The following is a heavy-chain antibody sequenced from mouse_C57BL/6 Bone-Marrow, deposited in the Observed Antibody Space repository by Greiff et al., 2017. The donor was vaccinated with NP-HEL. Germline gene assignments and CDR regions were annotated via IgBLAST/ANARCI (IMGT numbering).Heavy chain of an antibody. D-gene: IGHD1-1*01. V-gene: IGHV1-59*01. CDR1: GYTFTSYW. CDR2: IDPSDSYT. J-gene: IGHJ1*03. Sequence: QVQLQQPGAELVRPGTSVKLSCKASGYTFTSYWMHWVKQRPGQGLGWIGVIDPSDSYTNYNQKFKGKATLTVDTSSSTAYMQLSSLTSEDSAVYYCASHYYGSSHYWYFDVWGTGTTVTVSS. CDR3: ASHYYGSSHYWYFDV.